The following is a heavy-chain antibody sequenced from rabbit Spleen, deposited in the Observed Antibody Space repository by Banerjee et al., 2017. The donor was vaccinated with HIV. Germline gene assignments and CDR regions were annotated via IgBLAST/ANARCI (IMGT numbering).Heavy chain of an antibody. CDR1: GFTISNSYW. V-gene: IGHV1S45*01. CDR2: IAGSSSGFT. D-gene: IGHD8-1*01. CDR3: ARDTGSSFSSYGMDL. J-gene: IGHJ6*01. Sequence: LEESGGGLVQPEGSLALTCKASGFTISNSYWMSWVRLAPGKGLEWISCIAGSSSGFTYSATWAKGRFTCSKTSSTTVTLQMTSLTVADTATYFCARDTGSSFSSYGMDLWGQGTLVTVS.